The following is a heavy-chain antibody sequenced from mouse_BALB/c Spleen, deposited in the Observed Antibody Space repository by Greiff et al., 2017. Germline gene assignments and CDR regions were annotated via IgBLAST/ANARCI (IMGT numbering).Heavy chain of an antibody. CDR1: GFTFSDYY. CDR3: AREHYGYDYYAMDY. CDR2: ISDGGSYT. D-gene: IGHD1-2*01. J-gene: IGHJ4*01. Sequence: EVKLVESGGGLVKPGGSLKLSCAASGFTFSDYYMYWVRQTPEKRLEWVATISDGGSYTYYPDSVKGRFTISRDNAKNNLYLQMSSLKSEDTAMYYCAREHYGYDYYAMDYWGQGTSVTVSS. V-gene: IGHV5-4*02.